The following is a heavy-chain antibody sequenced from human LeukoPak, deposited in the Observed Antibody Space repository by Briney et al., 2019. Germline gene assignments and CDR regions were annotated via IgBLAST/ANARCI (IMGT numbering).Heavy chain of an antibody. CDR1: GGSISSYY. V-gene: IGHV4-59*01. Sequence: SETLSLTCTVSGGSISSYYWNWIRQTPGKGLEWIGYIYYSGSTNYNPSLKSRVTISVDTSKNQFSLNLASVPAADTAVYYCARFTPQGYGWGGYNRFDPWGQGTPVTVSS. J-gene: IGHJ5*02. CDR3: ARFTPQGYGWGGYNRFDP. CDR2: IYYSGST. D-gene: IGHD3-16*01.